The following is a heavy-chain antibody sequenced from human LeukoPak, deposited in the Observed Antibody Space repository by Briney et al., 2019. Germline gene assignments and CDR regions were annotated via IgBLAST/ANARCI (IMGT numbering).Heavy chain of an antibody. J-gene: IGHJ4*02. V-gene: IGHV1-24*01. CDR1: GYTLTELS. CDR2: FDPEDGET. Sequence: ASVKVSCKVSGYTLTELSMHWVRQAPGKGLEWMGGFDPEDGETIYAQKFQGRVTMTEDTSTDTAYMELSSLRSEDTAVYYCVGGDVDSSGYYYAFDYWGQGILVTVSS. D-gene: IGHD3-22*01. CDR3: VGGDVDSSGYYYAFDY.